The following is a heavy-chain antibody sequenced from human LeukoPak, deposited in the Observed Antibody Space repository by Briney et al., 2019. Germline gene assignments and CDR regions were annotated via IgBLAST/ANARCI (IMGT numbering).Heavy chain of an antibody. V-gene: IGHV4-59*12. CDR1: GGSISSYY. D-gene: IGHD3-22*01. CDR2: TYNSGSH. Sequence: SETLSLTSTVSGGSISSYYWSWIRQPPGKGLEWDGYTYNSGSHYYNTSLRTRVTISVAPPRNQFSLKLSSVTAADTAVYYCARDSSGFLHAFDIWGQGTMVTVSS. J-gene: IGHJ3*02. CDR3: ARDSSGFLHAFDI.